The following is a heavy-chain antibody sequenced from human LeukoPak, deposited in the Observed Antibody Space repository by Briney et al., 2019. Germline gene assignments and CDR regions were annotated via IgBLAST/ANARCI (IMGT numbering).Heavy chain of an antibody. CDR2: IRYDGNNK. V-gene: IGHV3-30*02. D-gene: IGHD3-22*01. CDR1: GFTFSSYG. J-gene: IGHJ4*02. Sequence: PGGSLRLAWAAAGFTFSSYGMHWVRQAPGKGLERVAFIRYDGNNKYYADSGKGRFTISIDNSTNTLYLQMNSLRAEDTAVFYCAKDSSVFHYDSRNFDYWGQGTLVTVSS. CDR3: AKDSSVFHYDSRNFDY.